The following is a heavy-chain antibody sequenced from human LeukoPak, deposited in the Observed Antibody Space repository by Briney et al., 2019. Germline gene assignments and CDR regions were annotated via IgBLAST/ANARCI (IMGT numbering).Heavy chain of an antibody. CDR2: IYPTGSST. Sequence: ASVKVSCKAYGYTFTSYYLHWVRQAPGQGLEWMGIIYPTGSSTTYAQQSQDRVTMTRDTSTSTVYVELRSLRSDDTAVYYCARVTHGAYAQAYDFWGQGTLVTVSS. CDR3: ARVTHGAYAQAYDF. CDR1: GYTFTSYY. D-gene: IGHD4-17*01. V-gene: IGHV1-46*01. J-gene: IGHJ4*02.